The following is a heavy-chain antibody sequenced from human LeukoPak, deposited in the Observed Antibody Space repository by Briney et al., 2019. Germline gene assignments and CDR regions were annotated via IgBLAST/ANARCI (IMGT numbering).Heavy chain of an antibody. V-gene: IGHV4-59*01. J-gene: IGHJ4*02. Sequence: SETLSLTCTVSGGSISRYYWSWMRQPPGKSLEWSGYIYYSGSTNYNPSLKSRVTISVDTSKNHFSLKMSSATAADTAVYYCARAGQGDFWSGLRYFDYWGQGTLVTVSS. CDR1: GGSISRYY. CDR3: ARAGQGDFWSGLRYFDY. D-gene: IGHD3-3*01. CDR2: IYYSGST.